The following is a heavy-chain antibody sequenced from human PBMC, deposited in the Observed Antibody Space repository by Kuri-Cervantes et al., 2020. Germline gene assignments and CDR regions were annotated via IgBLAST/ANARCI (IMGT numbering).Heavy chain of an antibody. V-gene: IGHV4-59*01. J-gene: IGHJ3*02. Sequence: SETLSLTCTVSGGSISSYYWSWIRQPPGKGLEWIGFISYSGSTNYNPSLKSRVTMSLDMSKNQISLKLSSVTAADTAVYYCASPYYYDSSGYYLGGGTSDAFDIWGQGTMVTVSS. CDR3: ASPYYYDSSGYYLGGGTSDAFDI. CDR2: ISYSGST. D-gene: IGHD3-22*01. CDR1: GGSISSYY.